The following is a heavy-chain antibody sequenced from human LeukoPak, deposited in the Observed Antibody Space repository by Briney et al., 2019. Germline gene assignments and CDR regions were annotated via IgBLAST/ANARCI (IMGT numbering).Heavy chain of an antibody. J-gene: IGHJ4*02. V-gene: IGHV3-53*05. Sequence: GGSLRLSCAASGFTVSSNYMSWVRQAPGKGLEWVSVIYSGGSTYYADSVKGRFTISRDNSKNTLYLQMNSLRAEDTAVYYCARAPDIVVVVAAYFDYWGQGTLVTVSS. D-gene: IGHD2-15*01. CDR1: GFTVSSNY. CDR2: IYSGGST. CDR3: ARAPDIVVVVAAYFDY.